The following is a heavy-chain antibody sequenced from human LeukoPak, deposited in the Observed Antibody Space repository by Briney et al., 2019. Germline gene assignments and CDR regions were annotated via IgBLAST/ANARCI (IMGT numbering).Heavy chain of an antibody. CDR2: IYYSGST. V-gene: IGHV4-31*03. CDR3: ARAMGRTYYLDY. D-gene: IGHD1-1*01. Sequence: PSETLSLTCTVSGGSISSGGYYWSWIRQHPGKGLEWIGYIYYSGSTYYNPSLKSRVTISVDTSKNQFSLKLSSVTAADTAVYYCARAMGRTYYLDYWGQGTLVTVSS. J-gene: IGHJ4*02. CDR1: GGSISSGGYY.